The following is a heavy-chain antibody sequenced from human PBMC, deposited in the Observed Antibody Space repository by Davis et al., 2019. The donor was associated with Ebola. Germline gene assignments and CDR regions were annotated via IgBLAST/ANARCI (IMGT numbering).Heavy chain of an antibody. CDR2: ISAYNGNT. Sequence: ASVKVSCKASGYTFTSYGISWVRQAPGQGLEWMGWISAYNGNTNYAQKLQGRVTMTTDTSTSIAYMELRSLRSDDTAVYYCARDRGLIAAAGTKDYWGQGTLVTVSS. J-gene: IGHJ4*02. D-gene: IGHD6-13*01. CDR3: ARDRGLIAAAGTKDY. V-gene: IGHV1-18*01. CDR1: GYTFTSYG.